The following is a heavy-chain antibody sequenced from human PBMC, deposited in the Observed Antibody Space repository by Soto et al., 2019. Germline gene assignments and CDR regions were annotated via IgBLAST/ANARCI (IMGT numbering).Heavy chain of an antibody. J-gene: IGHJ6*02. CDR3: AMTPQGYCSNGVCYSEYYYYYGIGV. Sequence: ASVEASCKASGYTFTSYGISWVRQAPGRGLEWMGCISAYNGNTNYAQNLQGRVTITTDTSTTTAYTVPTSLRPDDTAVYYCAMTPQGYCSNGVCYSEYYYYYGIGVLVRGTTLT. V-gene: IGHV1-18*04. CDR1: GYTFTSYG. D-gene: IGHD2-8*01. CDR2: ISAYNGNT.